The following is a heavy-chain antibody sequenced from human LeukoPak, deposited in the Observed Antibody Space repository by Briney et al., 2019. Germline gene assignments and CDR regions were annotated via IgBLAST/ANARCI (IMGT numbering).Heavy chain of an antibody. CDR3: ARAPSSSTSWRTLTYYYYYMDV. V-gene: IGHV3-21*01. CDR2: ISSSSSYI. CDR1: GFTFSSYS. J-gene: IGHJ6*03. Sequence: SGGSLRLSCAASGFTFSSYSMNWVRQAPGKGLEWVSSISSSSSYIYYADSVKGRFTISRDNAKNTLYLQMNSLRAEDTAVYYCARAPSSSTSWRTLTYYYYYMDVWGKGTTVTVSS. D-gene: IGHD2-2*01.